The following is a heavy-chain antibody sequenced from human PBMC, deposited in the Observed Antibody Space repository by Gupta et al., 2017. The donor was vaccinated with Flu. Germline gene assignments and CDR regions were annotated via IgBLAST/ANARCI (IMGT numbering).Heavy chain of an antibody. CDR2: ISSSSSDI. V-gene: IGHV3-21*02. Sequence: EVQLLASWGGLVKPGGSLRLSCAVSGFTFSSFNMNWVRQAPGKGLGWVSSISSSSSDIDYADSVKGGFNGARDNSKNSLYLHMNSVRVEDAAVEDGGRDWSNNWQRGNDVDDWGKGTGVAVSS. CDR3: GRDWSNNWQRGNDVDD. CDR1: GFTFSSFN. D-gene: IGHD1-1*01. J-gene: IGHJ4*02.